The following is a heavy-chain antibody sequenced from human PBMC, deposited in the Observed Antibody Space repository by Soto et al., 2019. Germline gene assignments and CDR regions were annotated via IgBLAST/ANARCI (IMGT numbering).Heavy chain of an antibody. J-gene: IGHJ4*02. CDR2: INVGSGNK. V-gene: IGHV1-3*01. CDR1: GYSLSTYA. CDR3: AKAECGRSWFGGWIY. Sequence: ASVKVSCKASGYSLSTYAMHWVRQAPGQSLEWMGWINVGSGNKKYSPRFQDRVTISGDTSASTVFMELSSLRSEDTAVYYCAKAECGRSWFGGWIYWGQGALVTVSS. D-gene: IGHD3-10*01.